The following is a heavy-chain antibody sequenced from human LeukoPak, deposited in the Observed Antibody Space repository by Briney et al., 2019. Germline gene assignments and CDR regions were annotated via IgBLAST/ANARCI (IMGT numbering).Heavy chain of an antibody. CDR2: IYYSGST. CDR1: GGSISSYY. CDR3: ARGQRRITMVRGAGPYSNWFDP. J-gene: IGHJ5*02. D-gene: IGHD3-10*01. Sequence: SETLSLTCTVSGGSISSYYWSWIRQPPGKGLEWIGYIYYSGSTNYNPSLESRVTISVDTSKNQFSLKLSSVTAADTAVYYCARGQRRITMVRGAGPYSNWFDPWGQGTLVTVSS. V-gene: IGHV4-59*12.